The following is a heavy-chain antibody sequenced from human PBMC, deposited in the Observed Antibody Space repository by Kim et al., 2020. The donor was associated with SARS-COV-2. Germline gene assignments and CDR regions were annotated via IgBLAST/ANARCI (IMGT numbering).Heavy chain of an antibody. CDR2: IFSFGSST. D-gene: IGHD3-10*01. CDR3: AKDRGLGVYYFDY. J-gene: IGHJ4*02. CDR1: GFTFSSYA. Sequence: GGSLILSCAASGFTFSSYAMSCVRSAPVKGLEWMSVIFSFGSSTYFADSVKARFTISRDNSMNTMYLQINSLRAEDTAVYYCAKDRGLGVYYFDYWGQGPLVTVSS. V-gene: IGHV3-23*03.